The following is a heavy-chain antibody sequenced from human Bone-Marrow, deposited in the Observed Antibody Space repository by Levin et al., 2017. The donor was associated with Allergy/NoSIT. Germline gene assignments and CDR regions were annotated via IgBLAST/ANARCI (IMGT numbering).Heavy chain of an antibody. J-gene: IGHJ3*02. CDR1: GFTFSSYT. V-gene: IGHV3-48*02. CDR3: ARMRWDMGEALDM. D-gene: IGHD1-26*01. Sequence: GGSLRLSCAASGFTFSSYTMTWVRQAPGKGLEWISYISSSSSKIDYADSVKGRFTISRDNDKKSVSLQLNSLRDEDSAVYYCARMRWDMGEALDMWGQGTMVSVSS. CDR2: ISSSSSKI.